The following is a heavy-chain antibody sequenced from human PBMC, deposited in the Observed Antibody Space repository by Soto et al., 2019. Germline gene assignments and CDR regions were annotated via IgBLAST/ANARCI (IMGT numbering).Heavy chain of an antibody. Sequence: SETLSLTXTVSGGSISSYYWSWIRQPAGKGLEWIGRIYTSGSTNYNPSLKSRVTMSVDTSKNQFSLKLSSVTAADTAVYYCARDVVVRGQAYYYYGMDVWGQGTTVTVSS. V-gene: IGHV4-4*07. D-gene: IGHD3-10*01. CDR1: GGSISSYY. CDR2: IYTSGST. CDR3: ARDVVVRGQAYYYYGMDV. J-gene: IGHJ6*02.